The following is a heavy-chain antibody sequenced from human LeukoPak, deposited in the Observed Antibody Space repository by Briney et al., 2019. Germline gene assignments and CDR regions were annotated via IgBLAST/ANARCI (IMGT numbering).Heavy chain of an antibody. J-gene: IGHJ5*02. CDR1: GGTSSSYA. Sequence: GSSVKVSCKASGGTSSSYAISWVRQAPGQGPEWMGGIIPIFGTANYAQKFQGRVTITTDESTSTAYMELSSLRSEDTAVYYCARDIVVGQGNWFDPWGQGTLVTVSS. V-gene: IGHV1-69*05. CDR2: IIPIFGTA. CDR3: ARDIVVGQGNWFDP. D-gene: IGHD2-21*01.